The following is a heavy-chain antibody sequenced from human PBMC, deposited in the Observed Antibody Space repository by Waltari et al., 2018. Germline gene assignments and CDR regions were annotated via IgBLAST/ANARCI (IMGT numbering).Heavy chain of an antibody. Sequence: EVQLVESGGGLVQPGGSLRLSCAASGFTFSSYAMSWVRQAPGKGLEWVSAICGSGGSTYYADAVKGRLTISRDNSKNTLYLQMNSLRAEDTAVYYCAVRIMITFGGVRGVPFDYWGQGTLVTVSS. D-gene: IGHD3-16*01. J-gene: IGHJ4*02. CDR3: AVRIMITFGGVRGVPFDY. V-gene: IGHV3-23*04. CDR1: GFTFSSYA. CDR2: ICGSGGST.